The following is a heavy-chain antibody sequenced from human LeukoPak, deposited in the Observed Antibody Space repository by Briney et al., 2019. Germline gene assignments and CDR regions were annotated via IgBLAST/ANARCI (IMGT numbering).Heavy chain of an antibody. V-gene: IGHV4-39*01. CDR2: IYYSGSP. CDR3: ARHSQLLRFDY. CDR1: GGSISSSSYY. D-gene: IGHD2-15*01. Sequence: SETLSLTCTVSGGSISSSSYYWGWIRQPPGKGLEWIGSIYYSGSPYYNPSLKSRVTISVDTSKNQFSLKLSSVAAADTAVYYCARHSQLLRFDYWGQGPWSPSPQ. J-gene: IGHJ4*02.